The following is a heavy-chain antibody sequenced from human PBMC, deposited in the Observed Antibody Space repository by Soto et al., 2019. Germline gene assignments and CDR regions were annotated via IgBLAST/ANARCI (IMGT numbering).Heavy chain of an antibody. V-gene: IGHV3-33*01. CDR1: GFTFSSYG. Sequence: PGGSLRLSCAASGFTFSSYGMHWVRQAPGKGLEWVADFWADGRSNYYADSVKGRFTISRDNSKNTVFLQMNSLRAEDTAVYYCARDLSFGSLDFDYWGRGTLVTV. J-gene: IGHJ4*02. CDR3: ARDLSFGSLDFDY. CDR2: FWADGRSN. D-gene: IGHD3-16*01.